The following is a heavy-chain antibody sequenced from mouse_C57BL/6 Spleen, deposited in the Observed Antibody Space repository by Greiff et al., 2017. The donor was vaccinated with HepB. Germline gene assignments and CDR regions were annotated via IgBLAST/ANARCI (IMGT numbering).Heavy chain of an antibody. D-gene: IGHD1-1*01. J-gene: IGHJ2*01. V-gene: IGHV1-54*01. CDR2: INPGSGGT. CDR3: ARSLLLRYFDY. CDR1: GYAFTNYL. Sequence: QVQLKESGAELVRPGTSVKVSCKASGYAFTNYLIEWVKQRPGQGLEWIGVINPGSGGTNYNEKFKGKATLTADKSSSTAYMQLSSLTSEDSAVYFCARSLLLRYFDYWGQGTTLTVSS.